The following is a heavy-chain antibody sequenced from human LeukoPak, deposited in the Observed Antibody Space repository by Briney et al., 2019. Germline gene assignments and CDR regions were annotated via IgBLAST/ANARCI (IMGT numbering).Heavy chain of an antibody. CDR3: VREGEYGEDYY. Sequence: PSETLSLTCTVSGGSSVSSGGYHWTWIRQHPEKGLEWIGYFYHRASYNPSLKGRVTISIDTSKNQFSLRLTSVTAADTALYYCVREGEYGEDYYWGQGIQVIVSA. CDR1: GGSSVSSGGYH. D-gene: IGHD4-17*01. J-gene: IGHJ4*02. V-gene: IGHV4-31*03. CDR2: FYHRA.